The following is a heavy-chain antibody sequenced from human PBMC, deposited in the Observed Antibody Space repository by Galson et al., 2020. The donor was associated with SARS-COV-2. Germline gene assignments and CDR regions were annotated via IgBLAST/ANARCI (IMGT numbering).Heavy chain of an antibody. CDR3: ARSYYDFWSGPPDYGVGV. CDR2: IYYSGST. Sequence: ETSETLSLTCTVSGGSISSSSYNWGWNRQPPGQGLEWIRSIYYSGSTYYNPSLKSSVTIYVDTSQNQLALKLSAVTAAGTAVYYCARSYYDFWSGPPDYGVGVWGQGTTVTVSS. J-gene: IGHJ6*02. CDR1: GGSISSSSYN. D-gene: IGHD3-3*01. V-gene: IGHV4-39*01.